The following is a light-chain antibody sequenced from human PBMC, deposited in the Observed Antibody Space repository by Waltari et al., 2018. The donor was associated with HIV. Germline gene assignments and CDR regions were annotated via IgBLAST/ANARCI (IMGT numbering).Light chain of an antibody. J-gene: IGLJ3*02. V-gene: IGLV1-44*01. Sequence: QSVLTQPPSAPGTPGQRIILSCSGRSSTIGSDAVYWYQQFPGTAPKLLIFNSNQRPSGVPDRFSASKSGTSASLAISGLQSDDEADCYCATWDHELDSWVFGGGTKLTVL. CDR1: SSTIGSDA. CDR2: NSN. CDR3: ATWDHELDSWV.